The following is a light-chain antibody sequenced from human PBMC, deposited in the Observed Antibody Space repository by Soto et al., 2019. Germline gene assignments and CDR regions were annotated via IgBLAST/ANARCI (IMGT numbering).Light chain of an antibody. J-gene: IGKJ1*01. Sequence: EVVLSQSPGTLSLSPGERATLSCRASQSVSSSYLAWYQQKPGQAPRLLIYGASSRATGKPDRFSATESGTNFTLSISRMEPEDFAVYYCXQYGSSPSWTFDQATNVEIK. CDR3: XQYGSSPSWT. CDR1: QSVSSSY. V-gene: IGKV3-20*01. CDR2: GAS.